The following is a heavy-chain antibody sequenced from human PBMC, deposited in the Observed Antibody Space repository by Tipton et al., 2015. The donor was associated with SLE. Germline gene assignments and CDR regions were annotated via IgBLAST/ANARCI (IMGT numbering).Heavy chain of an antibody. Sequence: SLRLSCAASGFTFSSYSMNWVRQAPGKGLEWVSYISSSSSTIYYADSVKGRFTISRDNSKNTLYLQMNSLRAEDTAVYYCAKNTVAASPWGQGTLVTVSS. CDR3: AKNTVAASP. CDR2: ISSSSSTI. D-gene: IGHD6-19*01. CDR1: GFTFSSYS. V-gene: IGHV3-48*01. J-gene: IGHJ4*02.